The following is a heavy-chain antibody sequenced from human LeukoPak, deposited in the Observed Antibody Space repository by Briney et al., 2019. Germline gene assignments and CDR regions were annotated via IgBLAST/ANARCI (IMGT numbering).Heavy chain of an antibody. CDR1: GFTFSSYW. Sequence: GGSLRLSCAASGFTFSSYWMHWVRQAPGKGLVWVSRINSDGSSTSYADSVKGRFTISRDNAKNTLYLQMNSLRAEDTAVYYCAGAHYYDSSGYAIDYWGQGTLVTVSS. CDR3: AGAHYYDSSGYAIDY. V-gene: IGHV3-74*01. J-gene: IGHJ4*02. CDR2: INSDGSST. D-gene: IGHD3-22*01.